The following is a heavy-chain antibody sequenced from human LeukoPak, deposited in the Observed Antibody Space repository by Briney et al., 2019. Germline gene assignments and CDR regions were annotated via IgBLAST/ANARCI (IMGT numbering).Heavy chain of an antibody. V-gene: IGHV4-39*01. Sequence: SETLSLTCTVSGGSISSSSYYWGWIRQPPGKRLEWIGSIYYSGSTYYNPSLKSRVTISVDTSKNQFSLKLTSVTAADTAVYYCASLASVAVEKPFDYWGQGTLVTVSS. CDR2: IYYSGST. CDR1: GGSISSSSYY. CDR3: ASLASVAVEKPFDY. D-gene: IGHD2-15*01. J-gene: IGHJ4*02.